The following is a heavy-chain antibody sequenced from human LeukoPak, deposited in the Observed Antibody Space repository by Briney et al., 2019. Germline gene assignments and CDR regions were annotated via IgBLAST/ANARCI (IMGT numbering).Heavy chain of an antibody. CDR1: GYIFTSYY. CDR2: INPSGGST. Sequence: GASVKVSCKAFGYIFTSYYMHWVRQAPGQGLEWMGIINPSGGSTSYAQKFQGRVTMTRDTSTSTVYMELSSLRSEDTAVYYCARDQAMVRGVIIEYYFDYWGQGTLVTVSS. V-gene: IGHV1-46*01. J-gene: IGHJ4*02. CDR3: ARDQAMVRGVIIEYYFDY. D-gene: IGHD3-10*01.